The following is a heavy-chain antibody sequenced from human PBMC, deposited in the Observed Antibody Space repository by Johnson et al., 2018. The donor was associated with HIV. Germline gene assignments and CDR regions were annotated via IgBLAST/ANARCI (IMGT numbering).Heavy chain of an antibody. D-gene: IGHD3-10*01. CDR3: AKAELIRFGELNDGFDI. CDR2: INQDGVEK. CDR1: GFTFSSYG. V-gene: IGHV3-7*02. J-gene: IGHJ3*02. Sequence: MQLVESGGGVVQPGGSLRLSYAASGFTFSSYGMHWVRQAPGKGLGWVANINQDGVEKYYVDSVKGRFTISRDNAKNSLYLQMNNLGPEDTAVYYCAKAELIRFGELNDGFDIWGQGTMVTVSS.